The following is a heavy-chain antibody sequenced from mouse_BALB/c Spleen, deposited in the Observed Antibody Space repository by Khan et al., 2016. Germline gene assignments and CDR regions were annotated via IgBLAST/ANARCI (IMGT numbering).Heavy chain of an antibody. CDR3: ARTARIKY. CDR2: ISYSGNT. J-gene: IGHJ2*01. V-gene: IGHV3-2*02. Sequence: EVQLQESGPGLVKPSQSLSLTCTVTGYSITSGYGWNWIRQFPGNKLEWMGYISYSGNTNYNTSLKSRISITRDTSKNQFFLQLNSVTTEDTATYYCARTARIKYWGQGTTLTVSS. D-gene: IGHD1-2*01. CDR1: GYSITSGYG.